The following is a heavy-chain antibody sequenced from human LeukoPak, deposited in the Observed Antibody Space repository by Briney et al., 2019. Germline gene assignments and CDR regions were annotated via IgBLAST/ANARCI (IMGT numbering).Heavy chain of an antibody. Sequence: GASVRISCKASGYTFSGYYMHWVRQAPGQGLEWMGWINPNTGDTKYAQKFQGRVTMTRDTSLSTAYMELSRLRSDGTAVYFCARDMWQQFDWFDPWGQGTLVTVSS. CDR3: ARDMWQQFDWFDP. V-gene: IGHV1-2*02. J-gene: IGHJ5*02. D-gene: IGHD6-13*01. CDR1: GYTFSGYY. CDR2: INPNTGDT.